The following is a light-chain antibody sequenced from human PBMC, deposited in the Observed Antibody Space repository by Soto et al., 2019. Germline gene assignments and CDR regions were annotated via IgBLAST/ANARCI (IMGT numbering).Light chain of an antibody. CDR3: NSYTTLSNRV. CDR2: EVT. Sequence: QSALTQPVSVSGSPGQSITISCSGTSSDVGAYNYVSWYQQHPDKAPKLMIYEVTTRPSGVSDRFSGSKSGNTASLTISGLQAEDEANYYCNSYTTLSNRVFGTGTKVTVL. J-gene: IGLJ1*01. CDR1: SSDVGAYNY. V-gene: IGLV2-14*01.